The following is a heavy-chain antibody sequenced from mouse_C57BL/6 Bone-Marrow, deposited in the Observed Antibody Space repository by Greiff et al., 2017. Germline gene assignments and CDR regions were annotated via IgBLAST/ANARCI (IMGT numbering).Heavy chain of an antibody. J-gene: IGHJ1*03. V-gene: IGHV5-15*01. Sequence: EVKLLESGGGLVQPGGSLKLSCAASGFTFSDYGMAWVRQAPRKGPEWVAFISNLAYSIYYADTVTGRFTISRENAKNTLYLEMSSLRSEDTAMYYCATHYGINWYFDVWGTGTTVTVSS. CDR3: ATHYGINWYFDV. D-gene: IGHD1-1*01. CDR1: GFTFSDYG. CDR2: ISNLAYSI.